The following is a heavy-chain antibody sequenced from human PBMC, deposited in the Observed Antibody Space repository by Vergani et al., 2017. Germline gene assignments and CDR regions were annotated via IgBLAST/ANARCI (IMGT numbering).Heavy chain of an antibody. Sequence: QVQLVQSGAEVKKPGASVKVSCKASGYTFTSYYMHWVRQAPGQGLEWMGIINPSGGSTSYAQKFQGRVTMTRDTSTSTVYMELSSLRSEDTAVYYCARVSVGASSLPYYYYYGMDVGGQGTTVTVSS. CDR1: GYTFTSYY. CDR3: ARVSVGASSLPYYYYYGMDV. V-gene: IGHV1-46*01. CDR2: INPSGGST. D-gene: IGHD1-26*01. J-gene: IGHJ6*02.